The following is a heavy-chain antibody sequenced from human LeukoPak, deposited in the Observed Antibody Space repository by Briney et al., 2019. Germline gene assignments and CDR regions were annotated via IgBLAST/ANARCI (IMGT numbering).Heavy chain of an antibody. D-gene: IGHD1-1*01. V-gene: IGHV3-30*02. CDR1: GFTFSSYG. J-gene: IGHJ4*02. Sequence: PGGSLRLSCAASGFTFSSYGMHWVRQAPGKGLEWVAFIRYDGSNKYYADSVKGRFTISRDNSKNTLYLQMNSLRAEDTAVYYCARLWNDGDHFDYWGQGTLVTVSS. CDR3: ARLWNDGDHFDY. CDR2: IRYDGSNK.